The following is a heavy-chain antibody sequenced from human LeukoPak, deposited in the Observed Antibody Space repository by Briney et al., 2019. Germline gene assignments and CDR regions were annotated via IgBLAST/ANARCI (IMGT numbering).Heavy chain of an antibody. Sequence: PSETLSLTCTVSGGSISSYYWSWIRQPPGKGLEWIGYIYTSGSTNYNPSLKSRVTISVDTSKNQFSLKLSSVTAADTAVHYCARRAERGRFDYWGQGTLVTVSS. D-gene: IGHD3-10*01. J-gene: IGHJ4*02. CDR1: GGSISSYY. CDR3: ARRAERGRFDY. CDR2: IYTSGST. V-gene: IGHV4-4*09.